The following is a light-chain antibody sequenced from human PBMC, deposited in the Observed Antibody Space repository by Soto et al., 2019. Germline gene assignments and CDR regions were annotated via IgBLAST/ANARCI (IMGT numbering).Light chain of an antibody. Sequence: ENVLTQSPGTLSLSPGERATLSCRASQSISSTYLAWYQQKTGQPPRLLMYGASNRATGMPDRFSGSGSGTDFTLTISRLEPEDFAVYYCQQYSGSPPLTFGGGTKVEIK. CDR1: QSISSTY. J-gene: IGKJ4*01. CDR3: QQYSGSPPLT. V-gene: IGKV3-20*01. CDR2: GAS.